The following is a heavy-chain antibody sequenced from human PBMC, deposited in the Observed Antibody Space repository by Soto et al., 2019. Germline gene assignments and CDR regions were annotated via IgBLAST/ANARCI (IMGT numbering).Heavy chain of an antibody. CDR2: IYSDGTI. Sequence: PGGSLRLSXAASGFIVSSDYMNWVRQAPGKGLEWVSIIYSDGTIDYADSVKGRFTISRDNSKNTVYLQMNSLRVEDTAVYYCARGGARSGFNYWGQGTLVTVSS. CDR3: ARGGARSGFNY. CDR1: GFIVSSDY. D-gene: IGHD2-15*01. J-gene: IGHJ4*02. V-gene: IGHV3-53*01.